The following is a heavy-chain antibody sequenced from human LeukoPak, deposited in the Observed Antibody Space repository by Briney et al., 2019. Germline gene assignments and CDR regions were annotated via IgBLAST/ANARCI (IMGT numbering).Heavy chain of an antibody. Sequence: GGSLRLSCAVSGFTFSTFSMNWVRQAPGKGLEWVSYISSSGSTIYYADSVEGRFTISRDNAKNSLYLQMNSLRAEDTAVYYCAELGITMIGGVWGKGTTVTISS. V-gene: IGHV3-48*04. CDR2: ISSSGSTI. CDR1: GFTFSTFS. CDR3: AELGITMIGGV. J-gene: IGHJ6*04. D-gene: IGHD3-10*02.